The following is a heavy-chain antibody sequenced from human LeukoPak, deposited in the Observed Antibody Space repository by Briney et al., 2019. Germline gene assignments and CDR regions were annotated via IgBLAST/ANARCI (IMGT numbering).Heavy chain of an antibody. CDR2: INHSGST. CDR1: VGSFSGYY. V-gene: IGHV4-34*01. D-gene: IGHD3-22*01. CDR3: ARGPTYYYDSSGYP. J-gene: IGHJ5*02. Sequence: SETLSLTCAVYVGSFSGYYWSWIRQPPGKGLEWIGEINHSGSTNYNPSLKSRVTISVDTSKNQFSLKLSSVTAADTAVYYCARGPTYYYDSSGYPWGQGTLVTVSS.